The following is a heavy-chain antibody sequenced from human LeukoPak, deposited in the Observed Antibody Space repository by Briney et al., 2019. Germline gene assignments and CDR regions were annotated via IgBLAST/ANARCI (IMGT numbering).Heavy chain of an antibody. CDR2: ISYDGSNK. J-gene: IGHJ4*02. V-gene: IGHV3-30*04. CDR1: GFTFSSYA. Sequence: AGGSLRLSCAASGFTFSSYAMHWVRQAPGKGLEWVAVISYDGSNKYYADSVKGRFTISRDNAKNSLYLQMNSLRAEDTAVYYCAKGATIAAGGTYFDYWGQGTLVTVSS. CDR3: AKGATIAAGGTYFDY. D-gene: IGHD6-13*01.